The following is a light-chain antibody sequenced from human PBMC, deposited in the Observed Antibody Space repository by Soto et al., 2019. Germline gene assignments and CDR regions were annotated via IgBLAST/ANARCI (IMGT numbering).Light chain of an antibody. J-gene: IGKJ1*01. V-gene: IGKV3-20*01. CDR3: QQYGSSPWA. Sequence: EIVLTQSPGTLSLSPGERATLSCRASQSVSSSYLAWYQQKPGQAPRLLIYGASSRSTGIPDRFSGSESGTDFTLTINRLEPEEFAVYYCQQYGSSPWAFGQGTKVEIK. CDR2: GAS. CDR1: QSVSSSY.